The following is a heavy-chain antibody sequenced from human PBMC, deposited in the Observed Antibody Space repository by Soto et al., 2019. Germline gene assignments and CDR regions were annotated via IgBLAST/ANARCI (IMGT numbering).Heavy chain of an antibody. CDR1: GFTFSVYA. CDR3: AKRLAVTGPKFDY. V-gene: IGHV3-23*01. D-gene: IGHD6-19*01. J-gene: IGHJ4*02. Sequence: PGGSLRLSCGASGFTFSVYAMSWVRQAPGKGLEWVSTISGSGGSTYYADSVKGRFTISRDNSKNTLYLQMNSLRAEDTAVYYCAKRLAVTGPKFDYWGQGILVTVSS. CDR2: ISGSGGST.